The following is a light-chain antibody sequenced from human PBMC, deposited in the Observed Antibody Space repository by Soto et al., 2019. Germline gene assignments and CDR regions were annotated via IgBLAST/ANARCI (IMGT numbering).Light chain of an antibody. Sequence: QSALTQPPSASGSRGQSVTISCTGTSSDVGGYNFVSWYQQHPGKAPKVILYEVTKRPSGVHHRFSGSKSGNTASLTVSGLQTEDEAHYYCSSYAGSKNRYVFGTGTKLTVL. CDR2: EVT. CDR3: SSYAGSKNRYV. V-gene: IGLV2-8*01. CDR1: SSDVGGYNF. J-gene: IGLJ1*01.